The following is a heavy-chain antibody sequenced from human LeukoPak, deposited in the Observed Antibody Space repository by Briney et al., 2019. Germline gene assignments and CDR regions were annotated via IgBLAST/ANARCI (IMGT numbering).Heavy chain of an antibody. V-gene: IGHV1-69*04. J-gene: IGHJ3*02. D-gene: IGHD3-22*01. CDR1: GGTFSSYA. CDR2: IIPILGIA. CDR3: ARDYYDSSGYYSLIAFDI. Sequence: SVKVSCKASGGTFSSYAISWVRQAPGQGLEWMGRIIPILGIADYAQKFQGRVTITADKSTSTAYMELSSLRSEDTAVYYCARDYYDSSGYYSLIAFDIWGQGTMVTVSS.